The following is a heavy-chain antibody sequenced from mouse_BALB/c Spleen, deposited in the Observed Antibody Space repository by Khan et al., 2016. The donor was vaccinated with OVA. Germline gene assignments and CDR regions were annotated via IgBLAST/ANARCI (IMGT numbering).Heavy chain of an antibody. J-gene: IGHJ2*01. CDR1: GYTFTDYS. Sequence: QVQLKQSGPELVRPGVSVKISCKGSGYTFTDYSMHWVKQSHAKSLEWIGVISTDSVNTNYNQKFKGKATLPVDKSSSTAYMELARMTSEDSAIYYCAIRDSFDYWGQGTTLTVSS. CDR2: ISTDSVNT. CDR3: AIRDSFDY. V-gene: IGHV1S137*01.